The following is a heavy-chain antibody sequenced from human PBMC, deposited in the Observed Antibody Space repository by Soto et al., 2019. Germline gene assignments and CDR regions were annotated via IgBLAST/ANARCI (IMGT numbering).Heavy chain of an antibody. J-gene: IGHJ6*03. D-gene: IGHD2-15*01. V-gene: IGHV4-31*03. CDR1: GGSISSGGYY. CDR3: ARQGYCSGGSCLGAIYMDV. CDR2: IYYSGST. Sequence: PSETLSLTCTVSGGSISSGGYYWSWIRQHPGKGLEWIGYIYYSGSTYYNPSLKSRVTISVDTSKNQFSLKLSSVTAADTAVYYCARQGYCSGGSCLGAIYMDVWGKGTTVTVSS.